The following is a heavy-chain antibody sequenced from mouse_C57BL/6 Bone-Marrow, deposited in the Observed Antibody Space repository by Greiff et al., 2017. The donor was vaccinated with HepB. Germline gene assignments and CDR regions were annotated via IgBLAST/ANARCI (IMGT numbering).Heavy chain of an antibody. CDR1: GFTFSDFY. D-gene: IGHD4-1*01. CDR3: AGWDPYYYAMDY. Sequence: EVKVVESGGGLVQSGRSLRLSCATSGFTFSDFYMEWVRQAPGKGLEWIAAGRNKANDYTTEYSASVKGRFIVSRDTSQSILYLQMNALRAEDTAIYYCAGWDPYYYAMDYWGQGTSVTVSS. CDR2: GRNKANDYTT. V-gene: IGHV7-1*01. J-gene: IGHJ4*01.